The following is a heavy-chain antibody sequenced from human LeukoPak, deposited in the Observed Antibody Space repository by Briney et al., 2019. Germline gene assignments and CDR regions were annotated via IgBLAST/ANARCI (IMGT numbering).Heavy chain of an antibody. Sequence: SVKVSCKASGGTFSSYAISWVRQAPGQGLEWMGGIIPIFGTANYAQKFQGRVTITADKSTSTAYMELSSLRSEDTAVYYCAILCEYSSSCHPDAFDIWGQGTMVTVSS. CDR3: AILCEYSSSCHPDAFDI. CDR1: GGTFSSYA. V-gene: IGHV1-69*06. D-gene: IGHD6-13*01. J-gene: IGHJ3*02. CDR2: IIPIFGTA.